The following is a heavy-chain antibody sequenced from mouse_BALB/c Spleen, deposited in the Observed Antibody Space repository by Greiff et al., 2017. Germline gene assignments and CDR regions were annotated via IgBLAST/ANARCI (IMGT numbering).Heavy chain of an antibody. J-gene: IGHJ4*01. V-gene: IGHV5-9-3*01. Sequence: EVNVVESGGGLVKPGGSLKLSCAASGFTFSSYAMSWVRQTPEKRLEWVATISSGGSYTYYPDSVKGRFTISRDNAKNTLYLQMSSLRSEDTAMYYCARQGVYYDYDDGYAMDYWGQGTSVTVSS. CDR3: ARQGVYYDYDDGYAMDY. CDR1: GFTFSSYA. D-gene: IGHD2-4*01. CDR2: ISSGGSYT.